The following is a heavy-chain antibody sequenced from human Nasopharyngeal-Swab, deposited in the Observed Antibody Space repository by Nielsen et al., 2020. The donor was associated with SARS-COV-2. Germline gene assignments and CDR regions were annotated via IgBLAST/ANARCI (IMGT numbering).Heavy chain of an antibody. D-gene: IGHD3-9*01. Sequence: GESLKISCAASGFSFSEYYMSWIRQAPGKGLEWISDISSSGSITHYADSMKGRFTISRDNAKKSLYLQMNSLGAEDTAVYYCAKKLENILRYFDWLLDAFDIWGQGTMVTVSS. J-gene: IGHJ3*02. CDR3: AKKLENILRYFDWLLDAFDI. V-gene: IGHV3-11*01. CDR2: ISSSGSIT. CDR1: GFSFSEYY.